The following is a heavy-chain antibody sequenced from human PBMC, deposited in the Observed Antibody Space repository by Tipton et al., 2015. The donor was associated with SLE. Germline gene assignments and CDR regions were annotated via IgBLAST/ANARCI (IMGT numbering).Heavy chain of an antibody. CDR2: IHYSGST. D-gene: IGHD2-21*01. Sequence: TLSLTCDVYGGSFSDYYWMWIRQPPGKGLEWIGYIHYSGSTNYNPSLKSRVTISVDTSKNQISLKLSSVTAADTAVYYCARDRCWVIKGGDDAFDIWGQGKMGTVSS. CDR1: GGSFSDYY. V-gene: IGHV4-59*01. CDR3: ARDRCWVIKGGDDAFDI. J-gene: IGHJ3*02.